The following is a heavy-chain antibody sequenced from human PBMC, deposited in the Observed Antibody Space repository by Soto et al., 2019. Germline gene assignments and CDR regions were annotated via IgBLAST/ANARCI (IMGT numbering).Heavy chain of an antibody. V-gene: IGHV3-9*01. Sequence: EVQLVESGGGLVQPGRSLRLSCAASGFTFDDYAMHWVRQAPGKGLEWVSGISWNSGSIGYADSVKGRFTISRDNAKNSLYLQMNSLRAEDTALYYCAKAHQPVAGIFDYWGQGTLVTVSS. D-gene: IGHD6-19*01. CDR2: ISWNSGSI. CDR3: AKAHQPVAGIFDY. J-gene: IGHJ4*02. CDR1: GFTFDDYA.